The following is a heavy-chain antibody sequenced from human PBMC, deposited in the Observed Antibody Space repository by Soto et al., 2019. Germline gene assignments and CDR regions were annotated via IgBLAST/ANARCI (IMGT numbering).Heavy chain of an antibody. CDR3: SNRANDTNGYYRFDP. V-gene: IGHV4-34*01. D-gene: IGHD3-22*01. CDR2: INHSGRV. J-gene: IGHJ5*01. CDR1: GGSVNGHS. Sequence: SETLSLSCAVYGGSVNGHSWTGIRQSPGKGLEWIGDINHSGRVNYSPSLTSRVTISLDTSKNQFSLTLSAVTAAETAMYYRSNRANDTNGYYRFDPWGQGTLVTVSS.